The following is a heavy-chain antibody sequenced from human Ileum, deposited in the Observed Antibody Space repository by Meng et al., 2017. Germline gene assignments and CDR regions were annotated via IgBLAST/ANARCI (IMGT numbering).Heavy chain of an antibody. D-gene: IGHD3-22*01. CDR1: GGSISSYY. J-gene: IGHJ3*02. CDR3: ARKKPREVYYGSSGYYYDDFDI. Sequence: SETLSLTCTVSGGSISSYYWSWIRQPAGKGLEWIGRIYTSGSTNYKPSLKSRVTMSVDTSKNQFSLKLSSVTAADTAVYYCARKKPREVYYGSSGYYYDDFDIRGQGTMVTVSS. CDR2: IYTSGST. V-gene: IGHV4-4*07.